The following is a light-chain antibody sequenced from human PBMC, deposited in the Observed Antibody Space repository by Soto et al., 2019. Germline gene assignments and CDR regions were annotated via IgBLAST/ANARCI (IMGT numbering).Light chain of an antibody. CDR3: QHYGSSPHT. V-gene: IGKV3-20*01. Sequence: EIVLTQSPGTLSLSPGERATLSCRASQSVSSSYLAWYQHKPGQAPRLLIYGASSRATGIPDRFSGSGSGTDFTLTSSRLDPEYVAVYYCQHYGSSPHTFGQGTKLEIK. CDR2: GAS. J-gene: IGKJ2*01. CDR1: QSVSSSY.